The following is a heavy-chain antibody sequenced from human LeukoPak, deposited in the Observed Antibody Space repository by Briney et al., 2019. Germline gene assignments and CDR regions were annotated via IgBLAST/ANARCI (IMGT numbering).Heavy chain of an antibody. J-gene: IGHJ4*02. Sequence: SETLSLTCAVSGYSISSGYYWGWIRQPPGKGLEWIGSIYHSGSTYYNPSLKSRVTISVDTSKNQFSLKLSSVTAADTAVYYCARLMWYSYYDFAYWGQGTVVTVSP. CDR1: GYSISSGYY. CDR3: ARLMWYSYYDFAY. CDR2: IYHSGST. V-gene: IGHV4-38-2*01. D-gene: IGHD3-22*01.